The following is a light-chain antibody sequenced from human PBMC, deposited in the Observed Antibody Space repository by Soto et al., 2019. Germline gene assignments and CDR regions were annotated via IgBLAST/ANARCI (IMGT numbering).Light chain of an antibody. CDR1: SSDVDDYNY. Sequence: QSVLTQPASVSWSPGQSITISCTVTSSDVDDYNYVSWYQQHPGEAPKLMIYEVTNRPSGVSNRFSGSKSGNTASLTISGLQADDEADYYCSSYTRNTWVFGGGTKVTVL. CDR3: SSYTRNTWV. J-gene: IGLJ3*02. V-gene: IGLV2-14*01. CDR2: EVT.